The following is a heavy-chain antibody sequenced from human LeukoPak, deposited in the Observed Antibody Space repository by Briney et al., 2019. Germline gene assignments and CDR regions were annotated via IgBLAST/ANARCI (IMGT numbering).Heavy chain of an antibody. V-gene: IGHV4-59*01. J-gene: IGHJ4*02. CDR2: ISYSGST. Sequence: PSETLSLTCTVSGASIGLYYWSWIRQSPGKGLEWIGHISYSGSTNYNPSLKSRVTISVDTSKNQFSLKLSSVTAADTAVYYCARLFRGSFVDYWGQGTLVTVSS. D-gene: IGHD1-26*01. CDR3: ARLFRGSFVDY. CDR1: GASIGLYY.